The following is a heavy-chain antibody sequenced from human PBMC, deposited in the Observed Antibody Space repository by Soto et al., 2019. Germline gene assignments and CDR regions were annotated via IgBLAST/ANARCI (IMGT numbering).Heavy chain of an antibody. CDR3: AKKLRVYYASSVQGY. J-gene: IGHJ4*02. CDR1: GFIFSSYA. V-gene: IGHV3-23*01. CDR2: ISGSGDTT. D-gene: IGHD3-22*01. Sequence: GGSLRLSCAAFGFIFSSYAMTWVRQAPGKGLEWVSTISGSGDTTFYADSVKGRFTISRDNSKNTLYLQMNNLRAEDTAVYYCAKKLRVYYASSVQGYWGQGTVVTVSS.